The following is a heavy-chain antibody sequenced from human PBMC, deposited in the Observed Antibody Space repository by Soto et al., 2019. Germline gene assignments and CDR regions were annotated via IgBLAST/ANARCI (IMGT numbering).Heavy chain of an antibody. J-gene: IGHJ4*02. Sequence: ASVKVSCKASAYSITAYYMHCLRQAPGQAFEWMGIINPGDHSTRYSHSFQGSVAMTSDTSTSTVHLELSSLRSEETAMYSCARSSVQSRLTDYWGQGPLVTVSS. CDR1: AYSITAYY. CDR3: ARSSVQSRLTDY. CDR2: INPGDHST. D-gene: IGHD2-2*01. V-gene: IGHV1-46*01.